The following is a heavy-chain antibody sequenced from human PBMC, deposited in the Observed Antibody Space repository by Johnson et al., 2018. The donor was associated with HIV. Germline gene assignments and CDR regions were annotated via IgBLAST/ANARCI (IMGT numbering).Heavy chain of an antibody. D-gene: IGHD7-27*01. Sequence: QVQLVESGGGMVQPGGSLRLSCAASGFTFSSYAMHWVRQAPGKVLEWVAVISYDGSNKYYADSVKGRFTISRDNSKNTLYLQMNSLRAEDTALYYCWSWGRDAFDIWGQGTMVTVSS. CDR1: GFTFSSYA. J-gene: IGHJ3*02. V-gene: IGHV3-30-3*01. CDR2: ISYDGSNK. CDR3: WSWGRDAFDI.